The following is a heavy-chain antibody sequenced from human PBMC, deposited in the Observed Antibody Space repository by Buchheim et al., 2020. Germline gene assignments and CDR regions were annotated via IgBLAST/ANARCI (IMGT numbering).Heavy chain of an antibody. CDR3: ARAGYYDSRGYLGDFDY. Sequence: VQLQESGPGLVKPSQTLSLTCTVSGGSISSGGYYWNWNRHHPGKGLEWIGYIYNGVTTHYNPSLRSRLIISVDKSENQFSLKLSSVTAADTAVYYCARAGYYDSRGYLGDFDYWGQGTL. CDR2: IYNGVTT. CDR1: GGSISSGGYY. V-gene: IGHV4-31*03. D-gene: IGHD3-22*01. J-gene: IGHJ4*02.